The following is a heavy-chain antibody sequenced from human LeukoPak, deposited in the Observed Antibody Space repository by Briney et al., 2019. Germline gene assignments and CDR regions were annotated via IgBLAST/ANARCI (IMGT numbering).Heavy chain of an antibody. Sequence: SETLSLTCTVSGGSISSGGYYWGWIRHPPGKGLEWIGSIHYSGSTYYNPSLKSRVTISVDTSKNQFSLKLSSVTAADTAVYYCAREYYYDSSGYSNWYFDLWGRGTLVTVSS. CDR2: IHYSGST. D-gene: IGHD3-22*01. J-gene: IGHJ2*01. CDR1: GGSISSGGYY. V-gene: IGHV4-39*01. CDR3: AREYYYDSSGYSNWYFDL.